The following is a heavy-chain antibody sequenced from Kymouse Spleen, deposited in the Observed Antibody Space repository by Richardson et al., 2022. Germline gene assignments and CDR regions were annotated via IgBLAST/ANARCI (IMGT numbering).Heavy chain of an antibody. V-gene: IGHV3-15*01. CDR3: TTSITGTTDYYYYGMDV. D-gene: IGHD1-7*01. J-gene: IGHJ6*02. CDR1: GFTFSNAW. Sequence: EVQLVESGGGLVKPGGSLRLSCAASGFTFSNAWMSWVRQAPGKGLEWVGRIKSKTDGGTTDYAAPVKGRFTISRDDSKNTLYLQMNSLKTEDTAVYYCTTSITGTTDYYYYGMDVWGQGTTVTVSS. CDR2: IKSKTDGGTT.